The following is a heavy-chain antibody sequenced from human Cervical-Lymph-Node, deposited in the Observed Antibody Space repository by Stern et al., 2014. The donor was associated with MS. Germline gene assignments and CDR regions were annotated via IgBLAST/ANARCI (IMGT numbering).Heavy chain of an antibody. V-gene: IGHV5-51*01. CDR1: GYTFTSYW. CDR2: IFPGGSDI. Sequence: DQLVQSGPEVKRPGESLKISCQASGYTFTSYWIGWVRQMPGKGLEWIAIIFPGGSDIRYSPSFQGQVTISSDKSSSTAYLQCNNLKASDTAIYYCARQRYFDYWGQGTLVTVSS. CDR3: ARQRYFDY. J-gene: IGHJ4*02.